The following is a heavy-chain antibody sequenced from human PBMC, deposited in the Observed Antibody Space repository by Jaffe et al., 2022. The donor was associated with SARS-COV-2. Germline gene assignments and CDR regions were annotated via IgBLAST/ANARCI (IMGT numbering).Heavy chain of an antibody. V-gene: IGHV3-23*01. CDR1: GFTFSSYA. CDR3: AKTGRDCSGPSCFWSYYFDS. CDR2: ISGSDGFT. J-gene: IGHJ4*02. D-gene: IGHD2-15*01. Sequence: EVQLLESGGGLVQPGGSLRLSCAASGFTFSSYAMSWVRQVPGKGLEWVSSISGSDGFTYYADSVKGRFAISRDNSKNTLYLQMSNLRAEDTAVYYCAKTGRDCSGPSCFWSYYFDSWGQGTLVTVSS.